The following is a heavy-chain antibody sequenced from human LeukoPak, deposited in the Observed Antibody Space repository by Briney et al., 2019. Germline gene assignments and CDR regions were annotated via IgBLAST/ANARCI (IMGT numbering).Heavy chain of an antibody. Sequence: GGSLRLSCVASGFTFSTYWMSWVRQAPGKGLEWVANIKPDGSEKYSVDSVKGRFTISRDNAKNSLHLQMNSLRAEDTAVYYCARERWLQRSIDFDYWGQGTLVTVSS. V-gene: IGHV3-7*01. D-gene: IGHD5-24*01. CDR1: GFTFSTYW. CDR3: ARERWLQRSIDFDY. J-gene: IGHJ4*02. CDR2: IKPDGSEK.